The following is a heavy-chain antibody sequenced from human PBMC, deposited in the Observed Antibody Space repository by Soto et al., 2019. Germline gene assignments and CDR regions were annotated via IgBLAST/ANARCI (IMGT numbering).Heavy chain of an antibody. CDR3: ARWRGVKQVRC. D-gene: IGHD3-10*01. J-gene: IGHJ4*02. CDR1: GYTFSSYD. V-gene: IGHV1-8*01. Sequence: QVQLVQSGAEVKKPGASVKVSCKASGYTFSSYDINWVRQATGQGREWMGWMNPSSGHAGYAQKFQVRVIMPRDTATRTVYMEQSSLKSEDTAVYLFARWRGVKQVRCWGQGTLVTVSS. CDR2: MNPSSGHA.